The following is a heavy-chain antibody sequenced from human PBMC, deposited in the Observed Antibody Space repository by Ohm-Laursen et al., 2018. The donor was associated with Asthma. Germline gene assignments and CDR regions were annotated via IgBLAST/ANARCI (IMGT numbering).Heavy chain of an antibody. J-gene: IGHJ6*02. V-gene: IGHV3-7*01. CDR3: ARGPAIFGVVIDYYYGMDV. CDR2: INQDGSVK. Sequence: SLRLSCTASGFSFSSHWMNWGRQAPGKGLEWVANINQDGSVKYYADSVKGRFTISRDNSKNTLYLQMNSLRAEDTAVYYCARGPAIFGVVIDYYYGMDVWGQGTTVTVSS. D-gene: IGHD3-3*01. CDR1: GFSFSSHW.